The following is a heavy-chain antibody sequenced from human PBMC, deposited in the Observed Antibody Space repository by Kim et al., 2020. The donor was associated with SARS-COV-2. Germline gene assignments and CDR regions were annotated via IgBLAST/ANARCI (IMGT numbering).Heavy chain of an antibody. CDR1: GGSFSGYY. Sequence: SETLSLTCAVYGGSFSGYYWSWIRQPPGKGLEWIGEINHSGSTNYNPSLRSRVTISVDTSRNQFSLKLSSVTAADTAVYYCARVLYYYYGMDVWGQGTTGTVSS. CDR2: INHSGST. CDR3: ARVLYYYYGMDV. J-gene: IGHJ6*02. V-gene: IGHV4-34*01.